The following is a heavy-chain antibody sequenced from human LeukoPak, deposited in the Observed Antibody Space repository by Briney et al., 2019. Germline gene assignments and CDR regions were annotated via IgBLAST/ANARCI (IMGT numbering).Heavy chain of an antibody. J-gene: IGHJ2*01. Sequence: SETLSLTCTVSGGSISSYYWSWIRQPPGKGLEWIGYIYYSGSTNYNPSLKSRVTISVDTSKNQFSLKLSSVTAADTAVYYCARSPGYSSSPFDLWGRGTLVTVSS. CDR3: ARSPGYSSSPFDL. CDR1: GGSISSYY. CDR2: IYYSGST. V-gene: IGHV4-59*08. D-gene: IGHD5-12*01.